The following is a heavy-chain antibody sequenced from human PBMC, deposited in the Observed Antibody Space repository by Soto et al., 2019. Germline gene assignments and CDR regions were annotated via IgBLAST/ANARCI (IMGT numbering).Heavy chain of an antibody. CDR1: GGSITNLH. CDR2: VYFSGST. D-gene: IGHD3-22*01. V-gene: IGHV4-59*01. J-gene: IGHJ4*02. CDR3: AAYDSECYFDD. Sequence: EIRSLTCTDSGGSITNLHWTLIRQPPGKGLEWIVYVYFSGSTKYNPSFKSRVTMSIDTSKNELSIRLISVTAADSAAYFCAAYDSECYFDDWGQGALVTVSS.